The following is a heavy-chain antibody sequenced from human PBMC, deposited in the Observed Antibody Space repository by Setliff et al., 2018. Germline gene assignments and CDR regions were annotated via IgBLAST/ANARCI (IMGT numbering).Heavy chain of an antibody. V-gene: IGHV1-18*01. CDR2: ISAYNGNT. Sequence: GASVKVSCKASGYTFTSYGTSWVRQAPGQGLEWMGWISAYNGNTNYAQKLQGRVTMTTDTSTSTAYMELSSLRSEGTAVYYCARALVPSGLGYYYYVMDVWGQGTTVTVSS. CDR1: GYTFTSYG. CDR3: ARALVPSGLGYYYYVMDV. D-gene: IGHD3-3*01. J-gene: IGHJ6*02.